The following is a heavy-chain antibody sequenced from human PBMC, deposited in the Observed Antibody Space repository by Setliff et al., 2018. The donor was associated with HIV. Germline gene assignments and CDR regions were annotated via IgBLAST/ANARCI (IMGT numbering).Heavy chain of an antibody. J-gene: IGHJ4*02. CDR3: ATIWMRGAYFDY. Sequence: GGSLRLSCAASGFTFYSYAMSWVRQAPGKGLEWVATMSGSTGDTYYADSVKGRFTISRDNAKNTLYLQMNSLRAEDTAVYYCATIWMRGAYFDYWGQGTLVTVSS. D-gene: IGHD3-3*01. CDR1: GFTFYSYA. CDR2: MSGSTGDT. V-gene: IGHV3-23*01.